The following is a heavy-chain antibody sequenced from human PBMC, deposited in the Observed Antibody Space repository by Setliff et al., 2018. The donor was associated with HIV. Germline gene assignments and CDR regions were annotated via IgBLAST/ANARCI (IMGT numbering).Heavy chain of an antibody. J-gene: IGHJ6*03. D-gene: IGHD6-19*01. Sequence: SETLSLTCTVSGGSISSGSYYWSWIRQPAGKGLEWIGHIYTSGSTNYNPSLKSRVTISVHTSKNQFSLKLSSVTAADTAVYYCARSRESSGYYRDYHYYLDVWGKGTTVTVSS. CDR2: IYTSGST. V-gene: IGHV4-61*09. CDR1: GGSISSGSYY. CDR3: ARSRESSGYYRDYHYYLDV.